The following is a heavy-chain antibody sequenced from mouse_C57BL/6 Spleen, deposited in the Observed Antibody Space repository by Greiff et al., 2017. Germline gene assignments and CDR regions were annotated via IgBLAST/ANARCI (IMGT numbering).Heavy chain of an antibody. CDR1: GYTFTDYN. CDR2: INPNNGGT. Sequence: VQLKESGPELVKPGASVKMSCKASGYTFTDYNMHWVKQSHGKSLEWIGYINPNNGGTSYNQKFKGKATLTVNKSSSTAYMELRSLTSEDSAVYYCARLDYGSSYGYAMDYWGQGTSVTVSS. V-gene: IGHV1-22*01. D-gene: IGHD1-1*01. CDR3: ARLDYGSSYGYAMDY. J-gene: IGHJ4*01.